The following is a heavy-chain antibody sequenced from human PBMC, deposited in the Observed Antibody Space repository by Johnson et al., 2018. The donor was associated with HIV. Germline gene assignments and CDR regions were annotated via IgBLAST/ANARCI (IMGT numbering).Heavy chain of an antibody. J-gene: IGHJ3*02. D-gene: IGHD1-26*01. Sequence: MLLVESGGGSVQPGDSLRLSCAASGFTFSDVWMTWVRQAPGKGLEWVAHIKQDGSEKYYVDSVKGRFTISRDNAKNSLYLHMTSLRAEDTAVYYCAGTGYSGSHHDAFDIWGQGTMVTVSS. V-gene: IGHV3-7*04. CDR3: AGTGYSGSHHDAFDI. CDR1: GFTFSDVW. CDR2: IKQDGSEK.